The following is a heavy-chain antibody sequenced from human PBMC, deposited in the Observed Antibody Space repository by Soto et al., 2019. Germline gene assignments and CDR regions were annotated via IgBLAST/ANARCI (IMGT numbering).Heavy chain of an antibody. CDR2: ISGSGGST. CDR3: AKDPSYDFWSGSRFDP. D-gene: IGHD3-3*01. V-gene: IGHV3-23*01. CDR1: GFTFSSYA. Sequence: VGSLRLSCAASGFTFSSYAMSWVRQAPGKGLEWVSAISGSGGSTYYADSVKGRFTISRDNSKNTLYLQMNSLRAEDTAVYYCAKDPSYDFWSGSRFDPWGQGTLVTVSS. J-gene: IGHJ5*02.